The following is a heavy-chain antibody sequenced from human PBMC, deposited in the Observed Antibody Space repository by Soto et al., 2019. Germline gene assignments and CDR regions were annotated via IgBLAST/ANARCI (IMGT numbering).Heavy chain of an antibody. Sequence: ASVKVSCKASGNTVPNYAIHWVRQAPGQRLEWMGWINGGNGNTYYSEHFQGRVTFTRDTSAGTVYMQMNSLRAEDTAVYYCARSSDGSGWYSGPLYNWFDPWGQGTLVTVSS. CDR1: GNTVPNYA. J-gene: IGHJ5*02. V-gene: IGHV1-3*01. CDR3: ARSSDGSGWYSGPLYNWFDP. D-gene: IGHD6-19*01. CDR2: INGGNGNT.